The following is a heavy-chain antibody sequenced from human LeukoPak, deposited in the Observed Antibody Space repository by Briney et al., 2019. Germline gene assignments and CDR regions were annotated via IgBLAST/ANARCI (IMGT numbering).Heavy chain of an antibody. CDR1: GYTFTDYY. V-gene: IGHV1-2*02. Sequence: ASVKVSCRASGYTFTDYYLHWVRQAPGQGLEWMGWINPNSGDTNYAQKFQGRVTMTRDTSITTAYMELNRLRSDDTAMYYCARGGGFDIWGQGTMVTVSS. J-gene: IGHJ3*02. CDR3: ARGGGFDI. CDR2: INPNSGDT. D-gene: IGHD3-16*01.